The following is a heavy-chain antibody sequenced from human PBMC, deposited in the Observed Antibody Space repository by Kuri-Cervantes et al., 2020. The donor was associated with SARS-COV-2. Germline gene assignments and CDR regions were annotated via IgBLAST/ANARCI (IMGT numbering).Heavy chain of an antibody. Sequence: ASVKVSCKASGYTFTSYAMHWVRQAPGQRLEWMGWINAGNGNTKYSQKFQGRVTITRDTSASTAYMELSSLRSEDTAVYYCARGIVREYCSGGSCYYPPYFDYWAQGTLVTVSS. J-gene: IGHJ4*02. CDR1: GYTFTSYA. V-gene: IGHV1-3*01. D-gene: IGHD2-15*01. CDR2: INAGNGNT. CDR3: ARGIVREYCSGGSCYYPPYFDY.